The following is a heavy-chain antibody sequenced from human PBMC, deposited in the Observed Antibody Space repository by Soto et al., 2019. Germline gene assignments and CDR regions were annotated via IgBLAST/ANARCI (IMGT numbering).Heavy chain of an antibody. CDR1: GGSFSGYY. CDR3: ARGGRWIQLWSLDY. Sequence: SETLSLTCAVYGGSFSGYYWSWIRQPPGKGLEWIGEINHSGSTNYNPSLKSRVTISVDTSKNQFSLKLSSVAAADTAVYYCARGGRWIQLWSLDYWGQGTLVTVSS. D-gene: IGHD5-18*01. V-gene: IGHV4-34*01. J-gene: IGHJ4*02. CDR2: INHSGST.